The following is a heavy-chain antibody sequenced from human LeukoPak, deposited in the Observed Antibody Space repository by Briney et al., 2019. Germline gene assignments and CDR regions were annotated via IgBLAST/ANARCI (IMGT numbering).Heavy chain of an antibody. CDR2: ISGIGGST. Sequence: GGSLRLSCAASGFTFTNYAMSWVRQAPGKGLEWVSGISGIGGSTYHADSVKGRFIISRDSSNNTLYLQMNSRRAEDTAVYYXXXFXGMTXLTSFDYWGQGTLVTVSS. CDR1: GFTFTNYA. V-gene: IGHV3-23*01. J-gene: IGHJ4*02. D-gene: IGHD4-17*01. CDR3: XXFXGMTXLTSFDY.